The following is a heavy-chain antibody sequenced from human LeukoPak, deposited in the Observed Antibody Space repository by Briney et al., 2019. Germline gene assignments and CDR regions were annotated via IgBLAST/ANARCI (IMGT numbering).Heavy chain of an antibody. CDR1: GYTFTGYY. D-gene: IGHD3-10*01. J-gene: IGHJ5*02. CDR3: AMSRYYGSGPNWFDP. V-gene: IGHV1-2*06. Sequence: ASVKVSCKASGYTFTGYYMHWVRQAPGQGLEWMGRINPNSGGTNYAQKLQGRVTMTRDTSISTAYMELSRLRSDDTAVYYCAMSRYYGSGPNWFDPWGQGTLVTVSS. CDR2: INPNSGGT.